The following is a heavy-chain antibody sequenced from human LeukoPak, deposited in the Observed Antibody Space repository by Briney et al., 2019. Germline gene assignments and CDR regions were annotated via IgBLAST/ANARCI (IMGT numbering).Heavy chain of an antibody. J-gene: IGHJ4*02. CDR1: GGSIGSYY. Sequence: SETLSLTCTVSGGSIGSYYWSWIRQPPGKGLEWIGYIYNTGSTNYNPSLKSRVTISVDTSKNQFSLKLSSVTAADTAVYYCARRNVVGGSYYFDYWGQGTLVTVSS. D-gene: IGHD1-26*01. CDR3: ARRNVVGGSYYFDY. CDR2: IYNTGST. V-gene: IGHV4-4*08.